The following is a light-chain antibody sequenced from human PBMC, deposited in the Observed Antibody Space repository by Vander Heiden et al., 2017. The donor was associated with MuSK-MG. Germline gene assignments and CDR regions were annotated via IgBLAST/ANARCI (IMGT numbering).Light chain of an antibody. CDR2: AAS. CDR1: QGISSY. J-gene: IGKJ2*01. V-gene: IGKV1-9*01. CDR3: QQLNSYPPYT. Sequence: DIQLTQSPSFLSASVGDRVTITCRASQGISSYLAWYQQKPGKAPKLRIYAASTLQSGVPSRCSGSGSGTEFTLTISSLQPEDFATDYCQQLNSYPPYTFGQGTKLEIK.